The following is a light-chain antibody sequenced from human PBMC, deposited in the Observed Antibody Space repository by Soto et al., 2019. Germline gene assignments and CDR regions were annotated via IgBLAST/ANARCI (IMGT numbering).Light chain of an antibody. CDR2: KAS. CDR1: QSISSW. CDR3: QQYNSNPYT. J-gene: IGKJ2*01. Sequence: DIPMTQSPSTLSTSIGDRVTITCRASQSISSWLAWYQQKPGKAPKLLIYKASSLEGGVPSRFSGSGSGTEFTLTISSLQPDDSATYYCQQYNSNPYTFGQGTKVEIK. V-gene: IGKV1-5*03.